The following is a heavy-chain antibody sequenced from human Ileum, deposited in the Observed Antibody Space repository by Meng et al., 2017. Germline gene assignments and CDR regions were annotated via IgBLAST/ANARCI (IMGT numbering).Heavy chain of an antibody. CDR3: VRDKDGYNY. V-gene: IGHV3-74*01. Sequence: VQVVESGGGLVQPGGSLRRSCAASVFAFGSYWMHWVRQVPGTGLVWVSRITPDGRTTNYADSVKGRFTISRDNAKNTLYLQMNSLRAEDTAVYYCVRDKDGYNYWGQGTLVTVSS. CDR1: VFAFGSYW. CDR2: ITPDGRTT. J-gene: IGHJ4*02. D-gene: IGHD5-24*01.